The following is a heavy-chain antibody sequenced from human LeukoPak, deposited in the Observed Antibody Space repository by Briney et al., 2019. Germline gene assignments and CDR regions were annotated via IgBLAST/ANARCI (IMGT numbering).Heavy chain of an antibody. Sequence: GGSLRLSCAVSGFTINNNYMSWVRQAPGKGLEWVSVIYSGGSTYYADSVKGRFTISRDNSKSTLYLQMNSLKAEDTAVYYCARGASLYSSGWYYPYWGQGTLVTVSS. CDR2: IYSGGST. J-gene: IGHJ4*02. D-gene: IGHD6-19*01. V-gene: IGHV3-66*02. CDR1: GFTINNNY. CDR3: ARGASLYSSGWYYPY.